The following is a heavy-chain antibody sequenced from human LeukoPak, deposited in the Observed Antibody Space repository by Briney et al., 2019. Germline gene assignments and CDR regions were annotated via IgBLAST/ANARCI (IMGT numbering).Heavy chain of an antibody. CDR1: GFTFSSYE. CDR3: ARVGGYSYGYSYYYMDV. D-gene: IGHD5-18*01. V-gene: IGHV3-48*03. CDR2: ISSSGNTK. J-gene: IGHJ6*03. Sequence: GGSLRLSCAASGFTFSSYEMNWVRQAPGKGLEWVSYISSSGNTKYYADSVKGRFTMSRDNAKNSLYLQMNSLRAEDTAVYYCARVGGYSYGYSYYYMDVWGKGTTVTVSS.